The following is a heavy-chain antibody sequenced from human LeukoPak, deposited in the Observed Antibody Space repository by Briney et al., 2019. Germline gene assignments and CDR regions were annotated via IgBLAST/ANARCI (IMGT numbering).Heavy chain of an antibody. D-gene: IGHD6-19*01. V-gene: IGHV4-34*01. CDR3: ARNSSGWSFDY. CDR1: GGSFSGYY. CDR2: IYYSGST. Sequence: PSETLSLTCAVYGGSFSGYYWGWIRQPPGKGLEWIGSIYYSGSTSYNPSLKSRVTISVDTSKNHFSLKLNSVTAADTGLYYCARNSSGWSFDYWGQGTLVTVSS. J-gene: IGHJ4*02.